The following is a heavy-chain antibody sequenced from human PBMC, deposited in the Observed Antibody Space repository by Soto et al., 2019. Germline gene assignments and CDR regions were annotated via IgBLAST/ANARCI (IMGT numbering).Heavy chain of an antibody. CDR2: IYYTGNT. CDR3: ARATPAGSADF. CDR1: GGSVSSGSYY. V-gene: IGHV4-31*03. Sequence: SETLSLTCTVSGGSVSSGSYYWSWIRQHPGRGLEWIGYIYYTGNTYYNPSLKSRLAISADTSKNQFSLRLTSVTAADTAVYFCARATPAGSADFWGQGTLVTVSS. D-gene: IGHD2-2*01. J-gene: IGHJ4*02.